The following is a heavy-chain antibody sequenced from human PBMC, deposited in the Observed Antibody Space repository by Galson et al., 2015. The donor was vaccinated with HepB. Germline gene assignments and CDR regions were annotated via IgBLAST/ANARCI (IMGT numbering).Heavy chain of an antibody. CDR1: GFIFDDYV. Sequence: SLRLSCAASGFIFDDYVMHWVRQAPGMGLEWVSGISWNSGNIDYADSVMGRFTISRDNAKTSLYLQMDRLRPEDTALYYCARHKGGGMDVWGQGTTVIVSS. CDR2: ISWNSGNI. D-gene: IGHD3-16*01. J-gene: IGHJ6*02. CDR3: ARHKGGGMDV. V-gene: IGHV3-9*01.